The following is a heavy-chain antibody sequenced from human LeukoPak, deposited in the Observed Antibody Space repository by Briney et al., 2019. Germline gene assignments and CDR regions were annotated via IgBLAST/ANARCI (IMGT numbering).Heavy chain of an antibody. CDR3: ARDLRAFGSLGAFDI. Sequence: ASVKVSCKASGYTFTTYGISWVRQAPGRGLEWMGWISAYNGNTNYAQKLQGRVTMTTDTSTSTAYMELRSLRSDDTAVYYCARDLRAFGSLGAFDIWGQGTMVTVSS. CDR1: GYTFTTYG. CDR2: ISAYNGNT. D-gene: IGHD1-26*01. V-gene: IGHV1-18*01. J-gene: IGHJ3*02.